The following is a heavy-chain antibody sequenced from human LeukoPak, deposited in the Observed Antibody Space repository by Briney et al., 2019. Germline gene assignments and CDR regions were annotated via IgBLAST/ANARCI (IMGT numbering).Heavy chain of an antibody. J-gene: IGHJ4*02. CDR1: GFTFSSYA. Sequence: PGGSLRLSCAASGFTFSSYAMSWVRQAPGKGLEWVGRIKSKTDGGTTDYAAPVKGRFTISRDDSKNTLYLQMNSLKTEDTAVYYCTTGSVEYYYDSSGYYSARDYWGQGTLVTVSS. CDR2: IKSKTDGGTT. CDR3: TTGSVEYYYDSSGYYSARDY. D-gene: IGHD3-22*01. V-gene: IGHV3-15*01.